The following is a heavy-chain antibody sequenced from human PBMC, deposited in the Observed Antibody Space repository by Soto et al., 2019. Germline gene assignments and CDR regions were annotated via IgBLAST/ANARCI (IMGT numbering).Heavy chain of an antibody. V-gene: IGHV3-21*01. Sequence: EVQLVESGGGLVKPGGSLRLSCAASGFTFSSYSMNWVRQAPGKGLEWVSSISSRSSYIYYADSVKGLFTISRDNDENSLYLQMNSLRAEDTAVYHCARFLVEAGSTTYDMDVWGKGTTFSVCS. D-gene: IGHD1-1*01. CDR2: ISSRSSYI. J-gene: IGHJ6*03. CDR3: ARFLVEAGSTTYDMDV. CDR1: GFTFSSYS.